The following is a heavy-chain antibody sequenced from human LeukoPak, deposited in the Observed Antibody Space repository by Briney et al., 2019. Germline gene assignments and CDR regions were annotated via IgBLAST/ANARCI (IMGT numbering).Heavy chain of an antibody. CDR2: IYYSGST. CDR1: GGSISSYY. CDR3: VKEGWLQFSYYFDY. Sequence: SETLSLTCTVSGGSISSYYWSWIRQPPGKGLEWIGFIYYSGSTNYNPSLKSRVTISVDTSKNQFSLKLSSVTAADTAVYYCVKEGWLQFSYYFDYWGQGTLVTVSS. D-gene: IGHD5-24*01. J-gene: IGHJ4*02. V-gene: IGHV4-59*01.